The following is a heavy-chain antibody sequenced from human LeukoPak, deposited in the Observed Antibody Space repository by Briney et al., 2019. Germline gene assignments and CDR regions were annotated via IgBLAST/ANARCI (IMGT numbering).Heavy chain of an antibody. Sequence: PGGSLRLSCAASGFTFSDYYMSWIRQAPGKGLEWVANIKKDGSEKYYVDSVKGRFTISRDNAKNSLSLQMNSLRAEDTAVYYCVYGGSYYVAWGQGTLVTVSS. CDR2: IKKDGSEK. V-gene: IGHV3-7*01. J-gene: IGHJ5*02. CDR3: VYGGSYYVA. CDR1: GFTFSDYY. D-gene: IGHD1-26*01.